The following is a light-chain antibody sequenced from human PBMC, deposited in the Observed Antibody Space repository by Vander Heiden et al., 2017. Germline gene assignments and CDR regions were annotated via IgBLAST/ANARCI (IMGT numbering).Light chain of an antibody. CDR2: GAS. CDR3: QEDSSSNT. Sequence: IVLTQSPRTLSLSPGERATPSCRASQSVSSSYLHWYQQKPGQATRLLIYGASSRANGIPDRCSGSGSGTDFTLTSSRLEPEDFAVYYLQEDSSSNTFGRGTKVDIK. J-gene: IGKJ3*01. V-gene: IGKV3-20*01. CDR1: QSVSSSY.